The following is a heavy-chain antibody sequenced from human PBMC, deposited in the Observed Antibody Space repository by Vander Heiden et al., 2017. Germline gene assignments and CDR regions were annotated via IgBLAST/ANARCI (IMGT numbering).Heavy chain of an antibody. V-gene: IGHV3-74*01. CDR3: ARAGFFRFDY. D-gene: IGHD3-3*01. J-gene: IGHJ4*02. Sequence: EVQLVESGGGLVQPGGSLRLSCVDSGFTFSRSWMHWVRQAPGTGLVLLSRMNSDGSTTDYADSVKGRFTISRDNAKNTLYLQMNGLRAEDTAVYYCARAGFFRFDYWGQGILVTVSS. CDR2: MNSDGSTT. CDR1: GFTFSRSW.